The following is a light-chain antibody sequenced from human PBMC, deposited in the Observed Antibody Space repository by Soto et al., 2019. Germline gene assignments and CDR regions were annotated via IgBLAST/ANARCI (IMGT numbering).Light chain of an antibody. CDR3: QQYHTWPIT. V-gene: IGKV3-15*01. Sequence: EIVMTQSPATLSVAPGERVTLSCRASQGVSRKLAWYQHKSGQAPRLLISGASAGATGIPARFSGSGSGTEFTRTISSLQSEDCAIYYCQQYHTWPITFGGGNKVEIK. CDR1: QGVSRK. J-gene: IGKJ4*01. CDR2: GAS.